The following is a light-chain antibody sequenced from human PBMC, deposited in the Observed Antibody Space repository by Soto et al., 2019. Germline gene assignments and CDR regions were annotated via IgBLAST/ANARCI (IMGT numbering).Light chain of an antibody. CDR1: QSVSSN. J-gene: IGKJ1*01. Sequence: EIVMTQSPATLSVSPGERATLSCRASQSVSSNLAWYQQKPGQAPRLLIYGASTRATGIPARFSGSGSGTEFTLTISSLQSEDSAVYYCQQYNNCWTFGQGTKVEIK. V-gene: IGKV3-15*01. CDR2: GAS. CDR3: QQYNNCWT.